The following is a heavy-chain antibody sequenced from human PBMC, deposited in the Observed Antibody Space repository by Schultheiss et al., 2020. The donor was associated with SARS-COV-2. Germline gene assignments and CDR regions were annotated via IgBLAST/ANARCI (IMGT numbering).Heavy chain of an antibody. J-gene: IGHJ5*02. CDR3: AKAPRWSSSSWFDP. D-gene: IGHD6-6*01. CDR1: GFTFSSYG. CDR2: ISYDGSNK. Sequence: GGSLRLSCAASGFTFSSYGMHWVRQAPGKGLEWVAVISYDGSNKYYADSVKGRFTISRDNSKNTLYLQMNSLRAEDTAVYYCAKAPRWSSSSWFDPWGQGTLVTVSS. V-gene: IGHV3-30*18.